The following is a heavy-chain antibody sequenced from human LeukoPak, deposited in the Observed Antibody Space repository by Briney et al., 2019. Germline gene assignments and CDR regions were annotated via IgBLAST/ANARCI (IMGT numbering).Heavy chain of an antibody. D-gene: IGHD2-2*02. V-gene: IGHV3-7*01. CDR3: ARDVGYCSSTSCYTYFDY. J-gene: IGHJ4*02. CDR1: GFTFSSYW. CDR2: IKQDGSEK. Sequence: GGSLKLSCAASGFTFSSYWMSWVRQAPGKGLEWVANIKQDGSEKYYVDSVKGRFTISRDNAKNSLYLQMNSLRAEDTAVYYCARDVGYCSSTSCYTYFDYWGQGTLVTVSS.